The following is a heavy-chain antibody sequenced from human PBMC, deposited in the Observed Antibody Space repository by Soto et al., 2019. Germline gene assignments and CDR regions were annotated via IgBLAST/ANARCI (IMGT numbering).Heavy chain of an antibody. J-gene: IGHJ4*02. V-gene: IGHV4-30-2*01. CDR1: GDSISSGGYS. D-gene: IGHD3-22*01. CDR3: ARDNRSGYYFDY. CDR2: IYQSGTT. Sequence: SETLSLTCDVSGDSISSGGYSWNWIRQPPGEGLEWIGNIYQSGTTDYNPSLKSRVTISVDRSKNQFSLKLSSVTAADTAVYYCARDNRSGYYFDYWGQGTLVTV.